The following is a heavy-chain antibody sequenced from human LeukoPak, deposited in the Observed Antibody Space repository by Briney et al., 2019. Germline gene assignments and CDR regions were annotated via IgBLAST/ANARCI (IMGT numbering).Heavy chain of an antibody. J-gene: IGHJ4*02. V-gene: IGHV4-59*01. CDR2: IYYSGST. CDR1: GGSISTYY. CDR3: ARGRYCSSTTCDPYFFDY. Sequence: PSETLSLTCTVSGGSISTYYWSWIRQPPGKGLEWIGYIYYSGSTNYNPSLKSRVTISVDTTKDQFSLKLSSVTAADTAVYYCARGRYCSSTTCDPYFFDYWGQGTLVTVSS. D-gene: IGHD2-2*01.